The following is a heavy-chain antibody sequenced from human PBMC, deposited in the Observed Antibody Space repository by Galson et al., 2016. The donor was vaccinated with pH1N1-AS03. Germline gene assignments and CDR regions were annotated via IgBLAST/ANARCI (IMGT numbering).Heavy chain of an antibody. CDR1: GYSFTKNW. J-gene: IGHJ3*02. D-gene: IGHD3-10*01. CDR2: IYPIDSDT. V-gene: IGHV5-51*01. Sequence: QSGAEVKKPGESLKISCKGSGYSFTKNWIGWVRQMPGKGLEWMGFIYPIDSDTRYSPAFQGQVTMSVDTSVSTAYLQWSSLRASDTAIYYCARIGGYGDAFHMWGQGTLVTVSS. CDR3: ARIGGYGDAFHM.